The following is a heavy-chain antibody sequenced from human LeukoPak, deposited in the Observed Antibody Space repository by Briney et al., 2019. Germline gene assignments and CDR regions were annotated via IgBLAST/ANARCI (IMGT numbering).Heavy chain of an antibody. CDR3: ARDDGYSRY. CDR2: ISSSSSTI. Sequence: PGGSLRLSCAASGFTFSSYSMNWVRQAPGKGLEWVSYISSSSSTIYYADSVKGRFTISRDNAKNSLYLQTNSLRAEDTAVYYCARDDGYSRYWGQGTLVTVSS. D-gene: IGHD6-13*01. CDR1: GFTFSSYS. J-gene: IGHJ4*02. V-gene: IGHV3-48*01.